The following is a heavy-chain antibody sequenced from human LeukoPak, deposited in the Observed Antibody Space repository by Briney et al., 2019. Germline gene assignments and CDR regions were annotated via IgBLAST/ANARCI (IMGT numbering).Heavy chain of an antibody. Sequence: ASVKVSCKASGYTFTGYYMHWVRQAPGQGLEWMGWINPNSGGTNYAQKFQGRVTMTRDTSISTAYMELNRLRSDDTAVYYCARVKVPAANDAFDIWGQGTMVTVSS. CDR2: INPNSGGT. V-gene: IGHV1-2*02. CDR3: ARVKVPAANDAFDI. J-gene: IGHJ3*02. D-gene: IGHD2-2*01. CDR1: GYTFTGYY.